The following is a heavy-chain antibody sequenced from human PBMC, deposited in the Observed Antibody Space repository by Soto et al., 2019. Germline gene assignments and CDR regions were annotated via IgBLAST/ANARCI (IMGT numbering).Heavy chain of an antibody. CDR1: GYTFTSYY. Sequence: ASVKVSCKASGYTFTSYYMHWVRQAPGQGLEWMGIINPSGGSTSYAQKFQGRVTMTRDTSTSTVYMELSSLRSEDTAVYYCARSATISRAKDDYYYMDVWGKGTTVTVSS. CDR2: INPSGGST. D-gene: IGHD5-12*01. V-gene: IGHV1-46*03. J-gene: IGHJ6*03. CDR3: ARSATISRAKDDYYYMDV.